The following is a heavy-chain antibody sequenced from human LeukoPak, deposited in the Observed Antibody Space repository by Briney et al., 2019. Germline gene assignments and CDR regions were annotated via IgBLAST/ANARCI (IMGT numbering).Heavy chain of an antibody. J-gene: IGHJ4*02. V-gene: IGHV4-4*07. CDR3: AREYYHSSGYYGSHDY. Sequence: SETLSLTCTVSGVSMNPYYWSWIRQPAGKGLEWIGRIFSAGSTNYNPSLKSRVTMSVDTSKNQFSLRLNSVTAADTAVYYCAREYYHSSGYYGSHDYWGQGTLVTVSS. CDR1: GVSMNPYY. CDR2: IFSAGST. D-gene: IGHD3-22*01.